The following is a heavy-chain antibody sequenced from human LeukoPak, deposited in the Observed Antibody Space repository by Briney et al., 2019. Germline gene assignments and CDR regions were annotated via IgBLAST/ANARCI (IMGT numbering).Heavy chain of an antibody. J-gene: IGHJ4*02. CDR1: GFTFSTYW. V-gene: IGHV3-7*03. D-gene: IGHD6-19*01. Sequence: GGSLRLSCAASGFTFSTYWMSWVRQAPGKGLEWVANMKEDGSEKNYVDSVKGRFTISRDNAKNSLYPQMNSLRGEDTAVYYCARDKASSGRPAIFDYWGQGALVTVSS. CDR3: ARDKASSGRPAIFDY. CDR2: MKEDGSEK.